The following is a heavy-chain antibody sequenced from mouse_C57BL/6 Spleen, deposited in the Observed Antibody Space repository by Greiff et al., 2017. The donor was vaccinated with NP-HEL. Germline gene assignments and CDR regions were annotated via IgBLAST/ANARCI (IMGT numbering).Heavy chain of an antibody. J-gene: IGHJ3*01. D-gene: IGHD1-1*01. Sequence: VQLQQSGAELVRPGASVKLSCTASGFNIKDDYMHWVKQRPEQGLEWIGWIDPENGDTEYAPKFQGKATITADTSSNTAYLQLSSLTSEDTAVYYCTTDYGSRRFAYWGQGTLVTVSA. CDR1: GFNIKDDY. V-gene: IGHV14-4*01. CDR2: IDPENGDT. CDR3: TTDYGSRRFAY.